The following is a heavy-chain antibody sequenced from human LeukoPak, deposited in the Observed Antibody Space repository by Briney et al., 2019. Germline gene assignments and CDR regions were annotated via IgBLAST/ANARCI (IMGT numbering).Heavy chain of an antibody. CDR2: ISWDSGSR. J-gene: IGHJ3*02. D-gene: IGHD1-1*01. CDR3: IKDVRLDLRLASFDM. CDR1: GFNLDDFA. Sequence: GRSLRLSCAASGFNLDDFAMHWVRLPPGKGLQWVSSISWDSGSRDYAESVKGRFSISRDNAKNSLYLQMNSLTPEDTALYYCIKDVRLDLRLASFDMWGQGRMVTVSS. V-gene: IGHV3-9*01.